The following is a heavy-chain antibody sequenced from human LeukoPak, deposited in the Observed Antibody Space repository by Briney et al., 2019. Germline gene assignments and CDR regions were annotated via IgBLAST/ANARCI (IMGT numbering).Heavy chain of an antibody. D-gene: IGHD6-6*01. CDR3: AAGSQSAALIK. J-gene: IGHJ4*02. Sequence: SETLSLTCSVSGGSISSYYWSWIRQPAGKGLEWIGRMYTSGETNYNPTLKSRVTISLDTSKNQFSLRLSSVTAADTAVYYCAAGSQSAALIKWGQGTLVTVSS. CDR1: GGSISSYY. V-gene: IGHV4-4*07. CDR2: MYTSGET.